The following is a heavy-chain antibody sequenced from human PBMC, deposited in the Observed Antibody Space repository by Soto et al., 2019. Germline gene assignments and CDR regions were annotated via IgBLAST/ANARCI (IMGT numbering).Heavy chain of an antibody. V-gene: IGHV3-23*01. D-gene: IGHD2-15*01. Sequence: LRLSCAASGFSFNAYAMNWVRQAPGKGLQWVSGLVGSGGDKNYADSVKGRFTISRDNSKNTLYLQMNSLRAEDTAVYYCARDPLGYCSGGSCLVYWGQGTLVTVSS. CDR3: ARDPLGYCSGGSCLVY. CDR1: GFSFNAYA. CDR2: LVGSGGDK. J-gene: IGHJ4*02.